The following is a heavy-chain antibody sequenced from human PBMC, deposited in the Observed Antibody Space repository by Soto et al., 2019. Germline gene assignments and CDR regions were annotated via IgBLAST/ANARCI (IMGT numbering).Heavy chain of an antibody. J-gene: IGHJ6*02. CDR2: IWYDGSNK. CDR3: ARDRRWLRFESYYGMDV. D-gene: IGHD5-12*01. Sequence: GGSLRLSCAASGFTFSSYGMHWVRQAPGKGLEWVAVIWYDGSNKYYADSVKGRFTISRDNSKNTLYLQMNSLRAEDTAVYYCARDRRWLRFESYYGMDVWGQGTTVTASS. CDR1: GFTFSSYG. V-gene: IGHV3-33*01.